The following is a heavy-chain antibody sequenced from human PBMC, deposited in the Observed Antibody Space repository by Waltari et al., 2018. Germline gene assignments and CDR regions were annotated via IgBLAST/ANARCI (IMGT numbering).Heavy chain of an antibody. CDR1: GYTFIDYF. CDR2: IEPEDGQT. Sequence: EVQLVQSGAEVKKPGATVKISCKVSGYTFIDYFIHWVQQAPGKGLEWMGLIEPEDGQTRYAAKVQGRVTITADTSTDTTYMELSSLRSEDTAVFYCAATYSSLSPFDYWGQGTLVTVSS. CDR3: AATYSSLSPFDY. D-gene: IGHD3-22*01. J-gene: IGHJ4*02. V-gene: IGHV1-69-2*01.